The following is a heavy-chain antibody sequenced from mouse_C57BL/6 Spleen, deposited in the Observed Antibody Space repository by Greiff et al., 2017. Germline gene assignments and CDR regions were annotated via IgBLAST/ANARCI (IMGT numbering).Heavy chain of an antibody. V-gene: IGHV1-59*01. Sequence: VQLQQPGAELVRPGTSVKLSCKASGYTFTSYWMHWVKQRPGQGLEWIGVIDPSDSYTNYNQKSKGKATLTVDTSSSTAYMQLSSLTSEDSAVYYCARGEDYDGFAYWGQGTLVTVSA. D-gene: IGHD2-4*01. CDR3: ARGEDYDGFAY. CDR1: GYTFTSYW. CDR2: IDPSDSYT. J-gene: IGHJ3*01.